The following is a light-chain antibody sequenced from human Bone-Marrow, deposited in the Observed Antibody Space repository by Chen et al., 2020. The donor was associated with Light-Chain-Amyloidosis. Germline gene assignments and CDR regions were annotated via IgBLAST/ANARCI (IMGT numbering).Light chain of an antibody. V-gene: IGKV4-1*01. CDR3: QQYYSTPLT. Sequence: DVVMTQSPYSLAVSLGERATINCKSSQSVLYSSNNKNYLAWYQQKPGQPPKLLIYWASTRESGVPDRFRGSGSGTDFTLNISSLQAEDVAVYYCQQYYSTPLTFGPGTRLEIK. J-gene: IGKJ5*01. CDR2: WAS. CDR1: QSVLYSSNNKNY.